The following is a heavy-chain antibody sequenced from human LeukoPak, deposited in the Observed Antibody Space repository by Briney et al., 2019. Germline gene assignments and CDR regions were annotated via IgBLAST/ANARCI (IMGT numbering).Heavy chain of an antibody. CDR3: ARDASGWSGKYYYYYGMDV. J-gene: IGHJ6*02. CDR2: ISAYNGNT. D-gene: IGHD6-19*01. V-gene: IGHV1-18*01. CDR1: GYTFTNYG. Sequence: ASVKVSCKASGYTFTNYGISWVRQAPGQGLEWMGWISAYNGNTNYAQNLQGRVTMTTDTSTSTAYMELRSLRSDDTAVYYCARDASGWSGKYYYYYGMDVWGQGTTVTVSS.